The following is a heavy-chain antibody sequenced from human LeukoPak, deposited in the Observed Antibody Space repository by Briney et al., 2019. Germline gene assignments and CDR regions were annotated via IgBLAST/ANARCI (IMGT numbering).Heavy chain of an antibody. CDR3: ARERSVAGTLGY. Sequence: SVKVSCKASGGTFSSYAISWVRQAPGQGLEWMGGIIPIFGTANYAQKFQGRVTITADKSTSTAYMKLSSLRSEDTAVYYCARERSVAGTLGYWGQGTLVTVSS. CDR1: GGTFSSYA. CDR2: IIPIFGTA. V-gene: IGHV1-69*06. D-gene: IGHD6-19*01. J-gene: IGHJ4*02.